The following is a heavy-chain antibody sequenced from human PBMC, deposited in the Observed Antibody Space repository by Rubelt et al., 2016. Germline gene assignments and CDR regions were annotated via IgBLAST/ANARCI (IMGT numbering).Heavy chain of an antibody. J-gene: IGHJ4*02. CDR1: GFSFSSYT. Sequence: EVQLVESGGTLVKPGGSLRLSCAASGFSFSSYTMNWVRQAPGKGLEWVSSISSGSNYIDYGDSVKGRFTISRDNAKNSLYLQMNSLRAEDTAVDYCARGYFGSGSYVDYWGQGALVTVSS. CDR3: ARGYFGSGSYVDY. V-gene: IGHV3-21*02. CDR2: ISSGSNYI. D-gene: IGHD3-10*01.